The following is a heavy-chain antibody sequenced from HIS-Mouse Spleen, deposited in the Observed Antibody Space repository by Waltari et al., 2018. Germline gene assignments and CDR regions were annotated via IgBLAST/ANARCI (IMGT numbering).Heavy chain of an antibody. V-gene: IGHV1-18*01. CDR1: GYTFTSYG. D-gene: IGHD3-3*01. CDR2: ISAYNGNT. J-gene: IGHJ5*02. Sequence: QVQLVQSGAEGKKPGASVKVSCKAAGYTFTSYGIYWVRLGPGQGLEWLGWISAYNGNTNYAKKRQGRVTMTTDTSTSTAYMELGSLRSDDTAVYYCARSESRFLEWLDWFDPWGQGTLVTVSS. CDR3: ARSESRFLEWLDWFDP.